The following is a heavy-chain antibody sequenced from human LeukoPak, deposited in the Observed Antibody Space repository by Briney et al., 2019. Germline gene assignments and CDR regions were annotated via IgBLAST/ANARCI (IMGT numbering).Heavy chain of an antibody. Sequence: PSETLSLTCAVYGGSFSGYYWSWIRQPPGKGLEWIGEINHSGSTNYNPSLKSRVTISVDTSKNQFSLKLSSVTAADTAVYYCARGSGWGYDILTGYPRGYFDYWGQGTLVTVSS. CDR1: GGSFSGYY. J-gene: IGHJ4*02. D-gene: IGHD3-9*01. CDR3: ARGSGWGYDILTGYPRGYFDY. V-gene: IGHV4-34*01. CDR2: INHSGST.